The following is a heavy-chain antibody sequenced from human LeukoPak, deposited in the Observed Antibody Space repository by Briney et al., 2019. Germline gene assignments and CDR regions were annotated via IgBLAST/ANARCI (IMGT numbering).Heavy chain of an antibody. CDR1: GFTFDDYT. J-gene: IGHJ4*02. CDR3: TANYNY. D-gene: IGHD3-10*01. V-gene: IGHV3-43*01. CDR2: ISWDGGGR. Sequence: GGSLRLSCAASGFTFDDYTIHWVRQAPGKGLEWVSLISWDGGGRYYADSVKGRFTISRDNAKNTLYLHMNSLRAEDTAVYYCTANYNYWGQGTLVTVSS.